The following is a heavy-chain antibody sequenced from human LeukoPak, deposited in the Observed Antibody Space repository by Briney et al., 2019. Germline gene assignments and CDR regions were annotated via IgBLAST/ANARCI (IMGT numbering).Heavy chain of an antibody. CDR3: ARHLITAAGISHYYYYMDV. CDR2: IYPGDSDT. J-gene: IGHJ6*03. V-gene: IGHV5-51*01. CDR1: GYSFTSYW. Sequence: GESLKISCKGSGYSFTSYWIGWVRQMPGKGLEWMGIIYPGDSDTRYIPSFQGQVTISADKSISTAYLQWSSLKAPDTAMYYCARHLITAAGISHYYYYMDVWGKGTTVTVSS. D-gene: IGHD6-13*01.